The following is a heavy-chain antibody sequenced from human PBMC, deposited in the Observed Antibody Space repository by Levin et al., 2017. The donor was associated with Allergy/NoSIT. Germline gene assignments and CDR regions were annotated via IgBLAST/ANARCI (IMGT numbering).Heavy chain of an antibody. D-gene: IGHD6-13*01. V-gene: IGHV4-34*01. CDR1: GESFTGYY. J-gene: IGHJ4*02. Sequence: SETLSLTCAVYGESFTGYYWNWIRQPPGKGLEWIGEINHSGSTSYNPSLKSRVTISVDTSKNQFSLKLNSVTAADTAVYHCARAYSTSWFYYFDSWGQGTLVTVSS. CDR2: INHSGST. CDR3: ARAYSTSWFYYFDS.